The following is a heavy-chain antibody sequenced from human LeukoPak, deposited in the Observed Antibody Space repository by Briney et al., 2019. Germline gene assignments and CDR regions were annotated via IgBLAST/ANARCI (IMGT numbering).Heavy chain of an antibody. CDR3: VRAYSGFSSRGFDY. Sequence: PGRSLTLSCAASGFTFNSYGFHWVRQAPGKGLEWVADIWYDGSNKYYADSVKGRFTTSRDNSKNTVSLQMTSLRAEDTAVYYCVRAYSGFSSRGFDYWGQGTLVSVSS. CDR2: IWYDGSNK. D-gene: IGHD5-12*01. CDR1: GFTFNSYG. J-gene: IGHJ4*02. V-gene: IGHV3-33*01.